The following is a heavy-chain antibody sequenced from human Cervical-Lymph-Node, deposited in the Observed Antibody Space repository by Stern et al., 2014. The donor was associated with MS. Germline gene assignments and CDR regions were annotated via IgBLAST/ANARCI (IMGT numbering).Heavy chain of an antibody. CDR3: ARGRPLYYYGSGSLNL. Sequence: VQLVESGGGLVQPGGSLRLSCAASSFTLGSYWMHWVRQAPGKGLVWVARIDSDGSTTDYADSVKGRFTISRDNAKNTLFLQMLSLRAEDTAVYYCARGRPLYYYGSGSLNLGGQGTLVTVSS. CDR2: IDSDGSTT. J-gene: IGHJ4*02. CDR1: SFTLGSYW. D-gene: IGHD3-10*01. V-gene: IGHV3-74*02.